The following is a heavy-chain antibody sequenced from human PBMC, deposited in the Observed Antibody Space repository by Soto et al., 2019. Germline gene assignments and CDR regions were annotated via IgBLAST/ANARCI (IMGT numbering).Heavy chain of an antibody. V-gene: IGHV3-30*18. J-gene: IGHJ4*02. D-gene: IGHD3-10*01. Sequence: SLRLSCAASGFTFSSYGMHWVRQAPGKGLEWVAVISYDGSNKYYADSVKGRFTISRDNSKNTLYLQMNSLRAEDTAVYYCAKDLVSYYYGSGSLDYWGQGTLVTVSS. CDR3: AKDLVSYYYGSGSLDY. CDR2: ISYDGSNK. CDR1: GFTFSSYG.